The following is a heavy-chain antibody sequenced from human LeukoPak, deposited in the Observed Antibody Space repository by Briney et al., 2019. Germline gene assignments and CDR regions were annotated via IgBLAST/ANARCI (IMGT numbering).Heavy chain of an antibody. D-gene: IGHD3-22*01. CDR3: ARDSSGYYYVY. CDR2: IYYSGST. V-gene: IGHV4-39*02. J-gene: IGHJ4*02. Sequence: PSETLSLTCTVSGGSISSSSYYWGWIRQPPGKGLEWIGSIYYSGSTYYNPSLKSRVTISVDKSKNQFSLKLSSVTAADTAVYYCARDSSGYYYVYWGQGTLVTVSS. CDR1: GGSISSSSYY.